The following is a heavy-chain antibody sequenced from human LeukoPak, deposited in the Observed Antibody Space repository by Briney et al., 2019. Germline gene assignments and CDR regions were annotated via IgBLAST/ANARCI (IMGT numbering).Heavy chain of an antibody. V-gene: IGHV3-7*01. J-gene: IGHJ4*02. CDR2: IKQDGSEK. CDR1: GFTFSGYW. Sequence: RGVSLRLSCAASGFTFSGYWMSWVRQAPGKGLEWVANIKQDGSEKYYVDSVKGRFTISRDNAKNSLYLQMNSLRAEDTAVYYCAREGTFEGIDYWGQGTLVTVSS. CDR3: AREGTFEGIDY. D-gene: IGHD3-9*01.